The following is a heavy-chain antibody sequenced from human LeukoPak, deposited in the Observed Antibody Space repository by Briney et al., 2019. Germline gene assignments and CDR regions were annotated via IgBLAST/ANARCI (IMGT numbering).Heavy chain of an antibody. CDR3: ARDSEAYCSGGSCSMFDY. CDR1: GFTFSSYS. D-gene: IGHD2-15*01. V-gene: IGHV3-21*01. Sequence: PGGSLRLSCAASGFTFSSYSMNWVRQAPGKGLEWVSSISSSSSYIYYADSVKGRFTVSRDNAKNSLYLQMNSLRAEDTAVYYCARDSEAYCSGGSCSMFDYWGQGTLVTVSS. CDR2: ISSSSSYI. J-gene: IGHJ4*02.